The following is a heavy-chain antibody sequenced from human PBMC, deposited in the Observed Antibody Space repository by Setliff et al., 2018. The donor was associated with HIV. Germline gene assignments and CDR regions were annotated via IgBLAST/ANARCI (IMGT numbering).Heavy chain of an antibody. CDR1: GFPFSAYS. CDR2: IKQDGSEE. CDR3: ARGTSRTSWYDFDY. D-gene: IGHD6-13*01. J-gene: IGHJ4*02. V-gene: IGHV3-7*03. Sequence: GGSLRLSCVGSGFPFSAYSLRWVRQAPGKGLERVADIKQDGSEEYRVDSVKGRFTISRDNAKNFVYLQVNSLRAEDTALYYCARGTSRTSWYDFDYWGQGTLVTVSS.